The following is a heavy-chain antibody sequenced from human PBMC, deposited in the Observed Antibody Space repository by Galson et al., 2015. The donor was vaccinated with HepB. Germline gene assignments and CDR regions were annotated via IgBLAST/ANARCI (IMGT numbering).Heavy chain of an antibody. D-gene: IGHD1-26*01. CDR3: ARGTGTYSEDS. Sequence: SVKVSCKASGYTFTSYYIHWMRQAPGQGFEWVGRINPDSGDTRYAQKFQGRVTMTRDTSISTAYMELSTLRSDDTAVYYCARGTGTYSEDSWGRGTLVTVSS. CDR1: GYTFTSYY. J-gene: IGHJ5*02. CDR2: INPDSGDT. V-gene: IGHV1-2*06.